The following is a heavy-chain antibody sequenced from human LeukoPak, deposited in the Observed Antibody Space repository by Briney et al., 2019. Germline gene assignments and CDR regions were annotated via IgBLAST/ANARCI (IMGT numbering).Heavy chain of an antibody. D-gene: IGHD5-12*01. J-gene: IGHJ4*02. CDR2: INPNSGGT. CDR1: GYTFTGYY. CDR3: ARGETRGYSGYGFLY. Sequence: ASVKVSCKASGYTFTGYYMHWVRQAPGQGLEWMGWINPNSGGTNYAQKFQGRVTMTRDTSISTAYMELSRLRSDDTAVYYCARGETRGYSGYGFLYWGQGTLVTVSS. V-gene: IGHV1-2*02.